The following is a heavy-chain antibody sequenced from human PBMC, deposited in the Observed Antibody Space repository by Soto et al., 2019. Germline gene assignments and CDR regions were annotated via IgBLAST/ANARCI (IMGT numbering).Heavy chain of an antibody. CDR2: IIPILGIA. CDR1: GGTFSSYT. V-gene: IGHV1-69*02. CDR3: ARNGLGCSGGSCYHSTIWFDP. Sequence: SVKVSCKASGGTFSSYTISWARQAPGQGLEWMGRIIPILGIANYAQKFQGRVTITADKSTSTAYMELSSLRSEDTAVYYCARNGLGCSGGSCYHSTIWFDPWGQGTLVTVSS. D-gene: IGHD2-15*01. J-gene: IGHJ5*02.